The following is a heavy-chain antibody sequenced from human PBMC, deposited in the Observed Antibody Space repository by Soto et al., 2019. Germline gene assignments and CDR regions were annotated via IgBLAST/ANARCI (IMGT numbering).Heavy chain of an antibody. CDR3: ARSGRWVRGVRYNWFDP. CDR2: INHSGST. V-gene: IGHV4-34*01. J-gene: IGHJ5*02. Sequence: SETLSLTCAVYGGSFSGYYWSWIRQPPGKGLEWIGEINHSGSTNYNPSLKSRVTISVDTSKNQFSLKLSSVTAADTAVYYCARSGRWVRGVRYNWFDPWGQGALVTVSS. D-gene: IGHD3-10*01. CDR1: GGSFSGYY.